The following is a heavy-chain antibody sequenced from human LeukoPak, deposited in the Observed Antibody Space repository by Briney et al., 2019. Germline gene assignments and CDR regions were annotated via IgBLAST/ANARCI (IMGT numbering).Heavy chain of an antibody. Sequence: ASVKVSCKASGGTFSSYAISWVRQAPGQGLEWMGCINPNSGGTNYAQKFQGWVTMTRDTSISTAYMELSRLRSDDTAVYYCARDLMTGDPYYYYYYGMDVWGQGTTVTVSS. CDR2: INPNSGGT. D-gene: IGHD7-27*01. CDR1: GGTFSSYA. CDR3: ARDLMTGDPYYYYYYGMDV. V-gene: IGHV1-2*04. J-gene: IGHJ6*02.